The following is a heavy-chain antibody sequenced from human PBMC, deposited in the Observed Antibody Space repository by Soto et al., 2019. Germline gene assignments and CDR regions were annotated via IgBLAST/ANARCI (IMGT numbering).Heavy chain of an antibody. CDR1: GFTFTDYW. CDR2: INSDGSRT. V-gene: IGHV3-74*01. D-gene: IGHD4-4*01. CDR3: ARETYRGFYFDY. J-gene: IGHJ4*02. Sequence: PVGSLRLSGAASGFTFTDYWTHWVRQAPGKGLVWVSRINSDGSRTSYADSVTGRFTISRDNAKNTLYLQMNSLRVEDTALYYCARETYRGFYFDYWGQGTLVTVSS.